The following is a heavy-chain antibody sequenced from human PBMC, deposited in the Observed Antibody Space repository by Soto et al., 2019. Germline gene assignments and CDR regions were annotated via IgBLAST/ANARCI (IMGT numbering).Heavy chain of an antibody. Sequence: LRLSFADSGFTFSSYWMSWVRQAPGKGLEWVANIKQDGSEKYYVDSVKGRFTISRDNAKNSLYLQMNSLRAEDTAVYYCARDSSGYSYGFSDYWGQGTLVTVSS. CDR1: GFTFSSYW. V-gene: IGHV3-7*01. D-gene: IGHD5-18*01. CDR3: ARDSSGYSYGFSDY. J-gene: IGHJ4*02. CDR2: IKQDGSEK.